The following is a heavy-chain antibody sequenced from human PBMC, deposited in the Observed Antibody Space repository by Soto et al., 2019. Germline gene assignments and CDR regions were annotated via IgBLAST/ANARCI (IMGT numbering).Heavy chain of an antibody. J-gene: IGHJ5*02. CDR3: ARHSPYGSGSYIPWFDP. CDR1: GGSISNSSYY. D-gene: IGHD3-10*01. CDR2: IYYSGST. Sequence: SETLSLTCTVSGGSISNSSYYWGWIRQPPGKGLEWIGSIYYSGSTYYNPSLKSRVTISVDTSKNQFSLKLSSVTAADTAVYYCARHSPYGSGSYIPWFDPWGQGTLVTVSS. V-gene: IGHV4-39*01.